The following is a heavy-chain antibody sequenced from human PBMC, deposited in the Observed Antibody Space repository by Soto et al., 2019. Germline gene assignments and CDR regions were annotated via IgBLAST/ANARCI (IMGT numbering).Heavy chain of an antibody. CDR2: IYHSGST. V-gene: IGHV4-4*02. CDR1: GGSISSSNW. D-gene: IGHD2-2*01. Sequence: PSETLSLTCAVSGGSISSSNWWSWVRQPPGKGLEWIGEIYHSGSTNYNPSLKSRVTISVDKSKNQFSLKLSSVTAADTAVYYCARVAAVVVPAARYYYGMDVWGQGTTVTVSS. CDR3: ARVAAVVVPAARYYYGMDV. J-gene: IGHJ6*02.